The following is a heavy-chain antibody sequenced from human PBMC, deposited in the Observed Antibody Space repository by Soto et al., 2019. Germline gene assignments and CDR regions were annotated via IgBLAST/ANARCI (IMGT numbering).Heavy chain of an antibody. CDR3: VKGQDTFDH. J-gene: IGHJ4*02. CDR1: GFTFSSYS. CDR2: INRNSAFT. Sequence: PGGSLRLSCAASGFTFSSYSMSWVRLAPGKGLEWVSGINRNSAFTYYADTVRGRFTVSRDNSKNTVYLEMNSLTAGDTAVYFCVKGQDTFDHWGQGTQVTVSS. V-gene: IGHV3-23*01. D-gene: IGHD2-15*01.